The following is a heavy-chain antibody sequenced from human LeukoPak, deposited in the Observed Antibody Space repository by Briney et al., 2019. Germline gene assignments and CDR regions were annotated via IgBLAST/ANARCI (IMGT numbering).Heavy chain of an antibody. J-gene: IGHJ4*02. V-gene: IGHV3-21*01. CDR3: ARSTRGSGYPNDY. CDR1: GFTFSSYS. Sequence: GGSLRLSCAASGFTFSSYSMNWVRQAPGKGLEWVSSISSSSSYIYYADSVKGRFTISRDNAKNSPYLQMNSLRAEDTAVYYCARSTRGSGYPNDYWGQGTLVTVSS. D-gene: IGHD3-22*01. CDR2: ISSSSSYI.